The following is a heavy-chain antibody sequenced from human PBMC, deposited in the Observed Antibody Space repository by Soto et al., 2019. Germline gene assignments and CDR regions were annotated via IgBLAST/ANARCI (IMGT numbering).Heavy chain of an antibody. CDR1: GGSLTGYY. Sequence: QVQLQQWGAGLLKPSETLSLTCAVNGGSLTGYYWSWIRQPPGKGLEWIGEIKDGGSTNYSPSLRGRATISSATSSNQFSLKLNSVTAADTAVYYCARGQEGIVATHWDQGALVTVSS. J-gene: IGHJ4*02. CDR2: IKDGGST. D-gene: IGHD5-12*01. V-gene: IGHV4-34*01. CDR3: ARGQEGIVATH.